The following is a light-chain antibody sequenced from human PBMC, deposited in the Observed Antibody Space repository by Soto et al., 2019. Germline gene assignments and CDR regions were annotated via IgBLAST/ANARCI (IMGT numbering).Light chain of an antibody. J-gene: IGKJ4*01. V-gene: IGKV3-20*01. Sequence: EIVLTQSPGTLSLSPGERATLSCRASQSVSSNYLAWYQQKPGQAPRLLIYGASSRATGIPDRFSGSGSATDFTLTTSRLEPEDFAVYYCQRYGTSPPLTFGGGTKVEIK. CDR2: GAS. CDR3: QRYGTSPPLT. CDR1: QSVSSNY.